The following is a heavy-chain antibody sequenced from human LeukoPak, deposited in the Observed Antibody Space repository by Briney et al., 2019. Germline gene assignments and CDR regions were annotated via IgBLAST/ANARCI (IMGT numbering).Heavy chain of an antibody. CDR3: ARGYYYDSSALLP. CDR1: GGSISSYY. V-gene: IGHV4-4*07. J-gene: IGHJ5*02. Sequence: SETLSLTCTVSGGSISSYYWSWVRQPAGKGLEWIGRIYTSVSTNYNPSLKSRVTMSVDTSKNQFSPKLSSVTAADTAVYYCARGYYYDSSALLPWGQGTLVTVSS. CDR2: IYTSVST. D-gene: IGHD3-22*01.